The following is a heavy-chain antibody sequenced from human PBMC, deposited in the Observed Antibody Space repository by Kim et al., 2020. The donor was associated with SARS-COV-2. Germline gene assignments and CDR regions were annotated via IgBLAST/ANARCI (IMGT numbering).Heavy chain of an antibody. J-gene: IGHJ3*02. D-gene: IGHD3-3*01. CDR3: ARATFYDFWSGNAFDI. V-gene: IGHV4-31*02. Sequence: LKRRVTISVDTSKNQFSLKLSSVTAADTAVYYCARATFYDFWSGNAFDIWGQGTMVTVSS.